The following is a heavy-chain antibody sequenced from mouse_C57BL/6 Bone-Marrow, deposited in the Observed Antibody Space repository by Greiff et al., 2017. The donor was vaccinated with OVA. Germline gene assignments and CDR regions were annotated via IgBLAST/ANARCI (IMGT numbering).Heavy chain of an antibody. J-gene: IGHJ4*01. CDR1: GYTFTSYW. D-gene: IGHD2-3*01. Sequence: VQLQQSGTELVKPGASVKLSCKASGYTFTSYWMHWVKQRPGQGLEWIGNINPSNGGTNYNEKFKSKATLTVDKSSSTAYMQLSSLTSEDSAVYYCAREGWLLRNYYAMDYWGQGTSVTVSS. CDR3: AREGWLLRNYYAMDY. CDR2: INPSNGGT. V-gene: IGHV1-53*01.